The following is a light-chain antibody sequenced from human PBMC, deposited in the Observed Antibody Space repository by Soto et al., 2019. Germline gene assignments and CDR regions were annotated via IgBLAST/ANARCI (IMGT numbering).Light chain of an antibody. CDR1: SSHIGTNP. J-gene: IGLJ2*01. Sequence: QSVLTQPPSASGTPGQRVTISCSGSSSHIGTNPVNWYQHLPGTAPKLLIYGNNQRPSGVPDRFSGSKSGTSASLAITGLQAEDEADYYCQSYDSSLSGPLFGGGTKLTVL. V-gene: IGLV1-44*01. CDR3: QSYDSSLSGPL. CDR2: GNN.